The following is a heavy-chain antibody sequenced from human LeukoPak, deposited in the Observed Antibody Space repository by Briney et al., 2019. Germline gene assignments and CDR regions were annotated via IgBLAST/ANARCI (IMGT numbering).Heavy chain of an antibody. CDR1: GFTFSSYG. Sequence: GGSLRLSCAASGFTFSSYGMSWVRQAPGKGLEWVSTIRGSGDITYYADSVKGRFTISRDNSKNTLYLQMNSLRAEDTAVYYCAKGTYGSGTYGSIDYWGQGTLVTVSS. J-gene: IGHJ4*02. CDR2: IRGSGDIT. CDR3: AKGTYGSGTYGSIDY. D-gene: IGHD3-10*01. V-gene: IGHV3-23*01.